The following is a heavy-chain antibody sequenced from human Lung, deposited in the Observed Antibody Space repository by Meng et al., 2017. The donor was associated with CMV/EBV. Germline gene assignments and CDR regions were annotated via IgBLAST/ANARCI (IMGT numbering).Heavy chain of an antibody. Sequence: RYYMHWVRQAPGQGLEWMGIINPSGGSTSYAQKFQGRVTMTRDTSTSTVYMELSSLRSEDTAVYYCARDSPRCSSTSCYPRGGWFDPWGQGTLVTVSS. J-gene: IGHJ5*02. CDR3: ARDSPRCSSTSCYPRGGWFDP. CDR2: INPSGGST. CDR1: RYY. V-gene: IGHV1-46*01. D-gene: IGHD2-2*01.